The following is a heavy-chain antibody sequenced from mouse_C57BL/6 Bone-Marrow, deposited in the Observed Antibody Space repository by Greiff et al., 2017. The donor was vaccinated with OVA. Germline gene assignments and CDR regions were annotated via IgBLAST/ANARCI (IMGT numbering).Heavy chain of an antibody. Sequence: EVQLVESGGGLVKPGGSLKLSCAASGFTFSDYGMHWVRQAPEQGLEWVAYISSGSSTIYYADTVKGRFTISRDNAENTLFLQMTSLRSEDTAMYYCALLLGYFDVWGTGTTVTVSS. J-gene: IGHJ1*03. CDR2: ISSGSSTI. D-gene: IGHD1-1*01. V-gene: IGHV5-17*01. CDR3: ALLLGYFDV. CDR1: GFTFSDYG.